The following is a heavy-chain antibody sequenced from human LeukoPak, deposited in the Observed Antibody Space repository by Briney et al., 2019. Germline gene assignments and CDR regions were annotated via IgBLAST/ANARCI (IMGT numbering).Heavy chain of an antibody. CDR3: ARQLGYCSSTSCYADKVDY. J-gene: IGHJ4*02. CDR1: GGSLSSSSYY. D-gene: IGHD2-2*01. CDR2: IYYSGST. V-gene: IGHV4-39*01. Sequence: PSETLSLTCTVSGGSLSSSSYYWGWIRQPPGTGLEWIGSIYYSGSTYYNPSLKSRVTISVDTSKNQFSLKLSSVTAADTAVYYCARQLGYCSSTSCYADKVDYWGQGTLVTVSS.